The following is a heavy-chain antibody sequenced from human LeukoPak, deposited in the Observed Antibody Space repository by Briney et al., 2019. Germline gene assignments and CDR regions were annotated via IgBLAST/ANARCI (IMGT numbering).Heavy chain of an antibody. V-gene: IGHV4-59*08. Sequence: SETLSLTCTVSGGSISSYYWNWIRQPPGKGLEWIGYIYYSGSTNYNPSLKSRVTISVDTSKNQFSLKLSSVTAADTAVYYCASSTDSSGFITSSYFDYWGQGTLVTVSS. CDR1: GGSISSYY. CDR3: ASSTDSSGFITSSYFDY. CDR2: IYYSGST. J-gene: IGHJ4*02. D-gene: IGHD3-22*01.